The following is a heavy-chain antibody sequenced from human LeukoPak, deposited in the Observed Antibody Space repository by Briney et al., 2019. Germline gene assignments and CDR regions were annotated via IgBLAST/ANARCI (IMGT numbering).Heavy chain of an antibody. V-gene: IGHV4-61*01. Sequence: SETLSLTCTVSGGSVRTGTYYWTWIRQPPGKGLEWIGYIYHSGSTNYNPSLKSRVTISLDTSKNQFSLKLSSVTAADTAVYYCAREGSGNYFYYGMDVWGQGTLVTVSS. CDR2: IYHSGST. J-gene: IGHJ6*02. D-gene: IGHD1-7*01. CDR1: GGSVRTGTYY. CDR3: AREGSGNYFYYGMDV.